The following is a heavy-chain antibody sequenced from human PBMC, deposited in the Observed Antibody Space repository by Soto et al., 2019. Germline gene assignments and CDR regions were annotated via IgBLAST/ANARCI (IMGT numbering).Heavy chain of an antibody. V-gene: IGHV1-18*01. J-gene: IGHJ4*02. CDR1: GYTFTSYG. D-gene: IGHD2-21*02. CDR2: ISAYNGNT. Sequence: QVQLVQSGAEVKKPGASVKVSCKASGYTFTSYGISWVRQAPGQGLEWMGWISAYNGNTNYAQKLQGRVTMTTDTPTSPSYMELGSLRSDDTAVHYCARDRGRYCGGDGSNDYWVQGTLVTVSS. CDR3: ARDRGRYCGGDGSNDY.